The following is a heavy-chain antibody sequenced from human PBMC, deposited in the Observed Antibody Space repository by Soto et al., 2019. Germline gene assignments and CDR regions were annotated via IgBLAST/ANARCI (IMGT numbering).Heavy chain of an antibody. CDR1: GYTFTSYY. D-gene: IGHD1-1*01. J-gene: IGHJ4*02. V-gene: IGHV1-69*02. Sequence: GASVKVSCKASGYTFTSYYMHWVRQAPGQGLEWMGRIIPILGRANYAQKFQGRVTITADKSTSTAYMELSSLRSEDTAVYYCASRTGTTTYMIDYWGQGTLVTVSS. CDR3: ASRTGTTTYMIDY. CDR2: IIPILGRA.